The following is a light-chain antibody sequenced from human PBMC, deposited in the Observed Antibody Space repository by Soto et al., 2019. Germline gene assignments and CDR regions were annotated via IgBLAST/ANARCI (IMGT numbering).Light chain of an antibody. CDR3: QQLRMYPST. CDR1: QTISSW. Sequence: DIQMTQSPSTLSGSVGDRVTITCRASQTISSWLAWYQQKPGEAPKLLICAASTLYGGVPSRFSGSGSGTDFALTITSLQAEDFATYYCQQLRMYPSTFGGGTKV. J-gene: IGKJ4*01. V-gene: IGKV1-5*01. CDR2: AAS.